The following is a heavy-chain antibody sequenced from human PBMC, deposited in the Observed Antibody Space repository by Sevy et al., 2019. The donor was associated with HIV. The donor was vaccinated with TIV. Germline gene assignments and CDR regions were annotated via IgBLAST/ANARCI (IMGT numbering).Heavy chain of an antibody. CDR3: ATAPTLKRITIFGVVTLAYNWFDP. D-gene: IGHD3-3*01. V-gene: IGHV1-24*01. Sequence: ASVKVSCKVSGYTLTELSMHWVRQAPGKGLEWMGGFDPEDGETIYAQKFQGRFTMTEDKSTDTAYMELGSLRSEDTAVYYCATAPTLKRITIFGVVTLAYNWFDPWGQGTLVTVSS. CDR2: FDPEDGET. J-gene: IGHJ5*02. CDR1: GYTLTELS.